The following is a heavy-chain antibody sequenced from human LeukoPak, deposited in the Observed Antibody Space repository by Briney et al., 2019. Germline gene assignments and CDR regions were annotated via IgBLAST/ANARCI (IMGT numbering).Heavy chain of an antibody. CDR2: IIPIFGTA. V-gene: IGHV1-69*13. J-gene: IGHJ4*02. CDR1: GGTFSGYA. D-gene: IGHD5-12*01. Sequence: SVKVSCKASGGTFSGYAISWVRQAPGQGLEWMGGIIPIFGTANYAQKFQGRVTITADESTSTAYMELSSLRSEDTAVYYCARGGPRRIVATTSFDYWGQGTLVTVSS. CDR3: ARGGPRRIVATTSFDY.